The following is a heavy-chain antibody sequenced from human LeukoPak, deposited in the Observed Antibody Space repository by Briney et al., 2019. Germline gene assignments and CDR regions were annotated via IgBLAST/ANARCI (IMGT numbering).Heavy chain of an antibody. Sequence: PGGSLRLSCAASGFTFSTYWMHWVRQAPGKGLVWVSRINRDASSIAYADSVQGRFTISRDNAKNSLYLQMNSLRAEDTAVYYCARVPGGKSYEYYFDYWGQGTLVTVSS. J-gene: IGHJ4*02. CDR2: INRDASSI. D-gene: IGHD1-26*01. CDR3: ARVPGGKSYEYYFDY. V-gene: IGHV3-74*01. CDR1: GFTFSTYW.